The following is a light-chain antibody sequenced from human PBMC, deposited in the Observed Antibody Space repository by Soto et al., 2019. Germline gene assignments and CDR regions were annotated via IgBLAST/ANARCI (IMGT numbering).Light chain of an antibody. V-gene: IGKV1-5*03. CDR1: HNINNL. CDR2: RAS. CDR3: QQSNNDEWT. Sequence: DIQMTQSPSTLSASIGDRVTIDCRASHNINNLLAWYQQKPGEAPKLLNFRASNLYSGVLPRFSGSCSETQFSLTINGLQPDDFATYYCQQSNNDEWTLGQATKVEDK. J-gene: IGKJ1*01.